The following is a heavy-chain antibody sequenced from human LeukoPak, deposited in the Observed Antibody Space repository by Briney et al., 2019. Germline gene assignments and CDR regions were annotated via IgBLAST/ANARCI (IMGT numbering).Heavy chain of an antibody. CDR1: GFTFSSYS. J-gene: IGHJ6*03. CDR3: ARAFEGAAHYYYMDV. V-gene: IGHV3-21*01. D-gene: IGHD1-26*01. Sequence: GGSLRLSCAASGFTFSSYSMNWVRQAPGKGLEWVSSISSSSSYIYYADSVKGRFTISRDNAKNSLYLQMNSLRAEDTAVYYCARAFEGAAHYYYMDVWGKGTTVTISS. CDR2: ISSSSSYI.